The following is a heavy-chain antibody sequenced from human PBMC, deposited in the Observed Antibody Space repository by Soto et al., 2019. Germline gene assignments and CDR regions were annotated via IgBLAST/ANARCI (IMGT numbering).Heavy chain of an antibody. D-gene: IGHD3-22*01. Sequence: QVQLVESGGGVVQPGRSLRLSCAASGFTFSSYGMHWVRQAPGKGLEWVAVISYDGSNKYYADSVKGRFTISRDNSKNTLYLQMNSLRAEDTAVYYCAKDFLEFGSSGPDSYFDYWGQGTLVTVSS. CDR3: AKDFLEFGSSGPDSYFDY. V-gene: IGHV3-30*18. J-gene: IGHJ4*02. CDR1: GFTFSSYG. CDR2: ISYDGSNK.